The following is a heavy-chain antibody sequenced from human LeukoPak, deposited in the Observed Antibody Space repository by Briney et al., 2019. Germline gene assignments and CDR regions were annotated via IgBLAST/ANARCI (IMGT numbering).Heavy chain of an antibody. Sequence: QPGGSLRLSCAASGFTFSSYAMSWVRQTPGKGLEYVSAISATGGSTYYGNSVKGRFIVSRGNSKNTAYLQMGGLRTEDTAVYYCLRGSPRSTGGDYWGQGTMVTVSS. V-gene: IGHV3-64*01. J-gene: IGHJ4*02. CDR1: GFTFSSYA. CDR2: ISATGGST. D-gene: IGHD2-8*02. CDR3: LRGSPRSTGGDY.